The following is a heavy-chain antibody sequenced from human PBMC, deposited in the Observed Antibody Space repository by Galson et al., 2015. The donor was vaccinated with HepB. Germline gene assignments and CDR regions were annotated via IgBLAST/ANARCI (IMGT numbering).Heavy chain of an antibody. V-gene: IGHV1-69*10. D-gene: IGHD4-17*01. CDR3: ARENMTTVTHAGSDI. J-gene: IGHJ3*02. CDR1: GGTFSSYA. CDR2: IIPILGIA. Sequence: SVKVSCKASGGTFSSYAISWVRQAPGQGLEWMGGIIPILGIANYAQKFQGRVTITTDKSTSTAYMELSRLRSEDTAVYYCARENMTTVTHAGSDIWGQGTMVTGSS.